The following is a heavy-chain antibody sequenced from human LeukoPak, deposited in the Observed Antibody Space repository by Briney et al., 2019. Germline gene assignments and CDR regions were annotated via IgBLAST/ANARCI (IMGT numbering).Heavy chain of an antibody. J-gene: IGHJ3*02. CDR1: GFTFSDYY. Sequence: GGSLRLSCAASGFTFSDYYMSWIRQAPGKGLEWVAVISYDGSNKYYADSVKGRFTISRDNSKNTLYLQMNSLRAEDTAVYYCARAGATADAFDIWGQGTMVTVSS. CDR3: ARAGATADAFDI. CDR2: ISYDGSNK. D-gene: IGHD1-26*01. V-gene: IGHV3-30*03.